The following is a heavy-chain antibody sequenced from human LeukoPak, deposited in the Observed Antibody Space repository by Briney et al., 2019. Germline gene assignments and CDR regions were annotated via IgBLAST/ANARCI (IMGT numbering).Heavy chain of an antibody. CDR2: INHSGST. CDR3: ATLRESPRAHYYYYGMDV. CDR1: GGSISNYY. Sequence: PSETLSLTCTVSGGSISNYYWSWIRQPPGKGLEWIGEINHSGSTNYNPSLKSRVTISVDTSKNQFSLKLSSVTAADTAVYYCATLRESPRAHYYYYGMDVWGQGTTVTVSS. J-gene: IGHJ6*02. V-gene: IGHV4-34*01.